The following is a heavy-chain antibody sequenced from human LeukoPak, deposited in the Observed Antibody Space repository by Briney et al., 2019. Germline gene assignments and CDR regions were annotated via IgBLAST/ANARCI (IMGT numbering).Heavy chain of an antibody. Sequence: SETLSLTCTVSYGSISSSSYYWGWIRQPPGKGLEWVGSIHHSGSSNYNSSLKSRVTVSLDTSKNQFSLRLSSVTVADTAVYYCTRENGDYAYDHWGQGTLVTVSS. CDR3: TRENGDYAYDH. CDR2: IHHSGSS. J-gene: IGHJ4*02. D-gene: IGHD4-17*01. V-gene: IGHV4-39*07. CDR1: YGSISSSSYY.